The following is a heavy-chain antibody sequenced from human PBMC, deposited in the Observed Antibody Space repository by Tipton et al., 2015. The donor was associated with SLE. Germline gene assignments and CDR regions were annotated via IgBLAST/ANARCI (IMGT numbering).Heavy chain of an antibody. CDR1: GFNFRGYW. D-gene: IGHD1-26*01. CDR3: ARDTRSYLDY. V-gene: IGHV3-7*01. CDR2: INQNGDET. Sequence: SLRLSCAASGFNFRGYWMTWVRQAPGKGPEWLADINQNGDETRYVDSVRGRFTVSRDNAGKSLYLQMSSLRVEDTAVYYCARDTRSYLDYWGQGTLVSVSS. J-gene: IGHJ4*02.